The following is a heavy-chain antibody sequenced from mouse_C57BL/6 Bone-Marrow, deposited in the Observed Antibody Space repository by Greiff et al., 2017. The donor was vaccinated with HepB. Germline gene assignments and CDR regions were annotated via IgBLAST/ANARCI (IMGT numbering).Heavy chain of an antibody. CDR3: AREDYYSNYRFAY. V-gene: IGHV5-4*01. J-gene: IGHJ3*01. CDR2: ISDGGSYT. Sequence: EVQVVESGGGLVKPGGSLKLSCAASGFTFSSYAMSWVRQTPEKRLEWVATISDGGSYTYYPDNVKGRFTISRDNAKNNLYLQMSHLKSEDTAMYYCAREDYYSNYRFAYWGQGTLVTVSA. D-gene: IGHD2-5*01. CDR1: GFTFSSYA.